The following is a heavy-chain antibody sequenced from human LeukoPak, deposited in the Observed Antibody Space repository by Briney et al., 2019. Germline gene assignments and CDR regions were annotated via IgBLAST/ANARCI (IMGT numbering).Heavy chain of an antibody. J-gene: IGHJ4*02. CDR1: GGSITSSY. V-gene: IGHV4-59*01. CDR3: ARDSYNWVGPGF. Sequence: SETLSLTCTVSGGSITSSYWSWIRQPPGKGLEWLGYVYYSGTTNYNPSLKSRVSISVDSSKKQFSLKLSSVTAADAAVYYCARDSYNWVGPGFWGQGILVTVSS. D-gene: IGHD1-1*01. CDR2: VYYSGTT.